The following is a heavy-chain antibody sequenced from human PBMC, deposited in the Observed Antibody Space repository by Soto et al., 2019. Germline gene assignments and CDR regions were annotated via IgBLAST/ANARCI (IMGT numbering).Heavy chain of an antibody. V-gene: IGHV3-53*01. J-gene: IGHJ6*02. Sequence: GSLRLSCVASGFTVSSKYMSWVRQAPGKGLEWVSVLWSAGNTYYADSVRGRFTISRDSSKNTLYLEMSSLRADDTAAYYCAREAPMDVWGQGTTVTVSS. CDR2: LWSAGNT. CDR3: AREAPMDV. CDR1: GFTVSSKY.